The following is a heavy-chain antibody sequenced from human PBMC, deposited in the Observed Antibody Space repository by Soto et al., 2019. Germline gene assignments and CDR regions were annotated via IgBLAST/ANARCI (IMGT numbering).Heavy chain of an antibody. D-gene: IGHD6-6*01. Sequence: VQLVESGGGLLQAGGSLRLSCAASGFTFSIYWMSWVRQAPGKGLEWVANINQDGSVRYFADSVKGRFTVSRDNAQNSQYLQVNSLRAEDTAVYFCARIGYSSSSFDYWGQGTLVTVSS. CDR3: ARIGYSSSSFDY. CDR1: GFTFSIYW. J-gene: IGHJ4*02. V-gene: IGHV3-7*01. CDR2: INQDGSVR.